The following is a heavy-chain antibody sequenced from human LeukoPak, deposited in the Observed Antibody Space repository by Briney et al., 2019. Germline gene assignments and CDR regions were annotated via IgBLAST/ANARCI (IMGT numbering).Heavy chain of an antibody. Sequence: GASVKVSCNASGYTFTSYGISWVRQAPGQGLQWMGWISAYNGNTNYAQKLQGRVTMTTDTSTSTAYMELRSLRSDDTAVYYCARVTMVRGVIIMVQGVDYWGQGTLVTVSS. D-gene: IGHD3-10*01. J-gene: IGHJ4*02. CDR1: GYTFTSYG. CDR3: ARVTMVRGVIIMVQGVDY. CDR2: ISAYNGNT. V-gene: IGHV1-18*01.